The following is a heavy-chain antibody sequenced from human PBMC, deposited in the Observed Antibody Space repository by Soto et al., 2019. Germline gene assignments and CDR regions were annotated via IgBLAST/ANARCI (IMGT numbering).Heavy chain of an antibody. CDR2: IYHSGST. Sequence: SETLSLTCAVSGYSISSGYYWGWIRQPPGKGLEWIGIIYHSGSTYYNPSLKSRVTISVDTSKNQFSLKLSSVTAADTAVYYCARGGTTTRGLRHYYYYGMDVWGQGTTVT. V-gene: IGHV4-38-2*01. CDR1: GYSISSGYY. D-gene: IGHD3-16*01. J-gene: IGHJ6*02. CDR3: ARGGTTTRGLRHYYYYGMDV.